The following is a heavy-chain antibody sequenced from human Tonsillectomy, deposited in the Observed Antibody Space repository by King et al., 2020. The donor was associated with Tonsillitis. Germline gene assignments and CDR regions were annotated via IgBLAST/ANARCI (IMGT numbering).Heavy chain of an antibody. D-gene: IGHD1-26*01. J-gene: IGHJ4*02. CDR3: ARDGQSHSGCPDY. CDR2: INSDGSST. V-gene: IGHV3-74*01. Sequence: VQLVESGGGLVQPGGSLRLSCAASGFTFSSYWMHWVRQAPGKGLVWVSRINSDGSSTSYADSVKGRFTISRDNAKTTLYLQMNSLRDEDTAVYFCARDGQSHSGCPDYWGQGTLVSVSS. CDR1: GFTFSSYW.